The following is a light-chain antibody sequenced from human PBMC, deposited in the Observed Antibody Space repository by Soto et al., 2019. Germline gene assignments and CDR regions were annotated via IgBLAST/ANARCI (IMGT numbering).Light chain of an antibody. V-gene: IGKV3-20*01. CDR3: QQLSSYPLT. CDR2: DAS. Sequence: EFVLTQSPGTMSLSPGERATISCWGSQTVRNNYLAWYQQKPGQAPRLLIYDASSRATGIPDRFSGGGSGTDFTLTISRLEHEDFAVYDGQQLSSYPLTFGGGTKVDIK. J-gene: IGKJ4*01. CDR1: QTVRNNY.